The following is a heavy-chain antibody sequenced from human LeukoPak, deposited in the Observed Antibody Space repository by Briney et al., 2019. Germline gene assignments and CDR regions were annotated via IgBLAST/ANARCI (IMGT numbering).Heavy chain of an antibody. D-gene: IGHD6-13*01. CDR2: ISGSGGST. J-gene: IGHJ6*02. CDR3: AKASGITAAGTLLDV. V-gene: IGHV3-23*01. Sequence: GGPLRLPCAASGFTFSSYAMSWVRQAPGKGLEWVSGISGSGGSTYYADSVKGRFTISRDNSKNTLYLQMNSLRAEDTAVYYCAKASGITAAGTLLDVWGQGTTVTVSS. CDR1: GFTFSSYA.